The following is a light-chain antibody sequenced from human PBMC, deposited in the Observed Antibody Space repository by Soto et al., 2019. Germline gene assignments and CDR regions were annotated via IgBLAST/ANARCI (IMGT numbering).Light chain of an antibody. Sequence: QSVLTQPPSVSAAPGQKVTISCSGSSSNIGNNYVSWYQHLPGTAPKLLIYDNNKRPSGIPDRFSGSKSGTSATLGITGLQTGDEGDYYCATWDSRLSAVVFGGGSKRTVL. J-gene: IGLJ2*01. CDR1: SSNIGNNY. CDR2: DNN. CDR3: ATWDSRLSAVV. V-gene: IGLV1-51*01.